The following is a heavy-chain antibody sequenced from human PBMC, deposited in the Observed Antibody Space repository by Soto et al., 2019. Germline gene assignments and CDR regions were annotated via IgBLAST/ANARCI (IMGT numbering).Heavy chain of an antibody. D-gene: IGHD7-27*01. V-gene: IGHV3-21*01. CDR1: GFTFSSYS. CDR2: ISSSSSYI. J-gene: IGHJ6*03. Sequence: EVQLVESGGGLVKPGGSLRLSCAASGFTFSSYSMNWVRQAPGKGLEWVSSISSSSSYIYYADSVKGRFTISRDNAKNSLYLQMNSLRAEDTAVYYCARPWGHYYYYYYMDVWGKATTVTVSS. CDR3: ARPWGHYYYYYYMDV.